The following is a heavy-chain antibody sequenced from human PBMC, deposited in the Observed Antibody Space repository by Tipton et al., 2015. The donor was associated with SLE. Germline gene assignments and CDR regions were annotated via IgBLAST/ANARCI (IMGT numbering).Heavy chain of an antibody. J-gene: IGHJ4*02. CDR2: IYHSGST. V-gene: IGHV4-38-2*02. CDR3: AKDYNHDNADYN. CDR1: GYSISSGYY. D-gene: IGHD4-17*01. Sequence: TLSLTCTVSGYSISSGYYWGWIRQPPGKGLEYIGSIYHSGSTFYNPSLKSRVTISVDTSKNQFSLKLSSVTAADTAVYYCAKDYNHDNADYNWGQGTLVIVSS.